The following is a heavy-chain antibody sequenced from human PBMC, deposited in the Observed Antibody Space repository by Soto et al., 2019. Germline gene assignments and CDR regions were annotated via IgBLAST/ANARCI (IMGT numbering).Heavy chain of an antibody. Sequence: HPGGSLRLSCAASGFTFSSYAMSGVRQAPGKGLEWVSAISGSGGSTYYADSVKGRFTISRDNSKNTLYLQMNSLRAEDTAVYYCAKDLETIIAVAGPPGYYFDYWGQGTLVTVSS. CDR3: AKDLETIIAVAGPPGYYFDY. V-gene: IGHV3-23*01. CDR1: GFTFSSYA. CDR2: ISGSGGST. D-gene: IGHD6-19*01. J-gene: IGHJ4*02.